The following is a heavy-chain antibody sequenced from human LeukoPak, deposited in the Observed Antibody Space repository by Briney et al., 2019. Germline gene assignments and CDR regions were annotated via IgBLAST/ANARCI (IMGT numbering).Heavy chain of an antibody. D-gene: IGHD3-10*02. J-gene: IGHJ5*02. CDR2: ISSSSSYI. CDR1: GFTFSSYS. Sequence: GGSLRLSCAASGFTFSSYSMNWVRQAPGKGLEWVSSISSSSSYIYYADSVKGRFTISRDNAKNSLYLQMNSLRAEDTAVYYCARDLPLGSGSYVWSDPWGQGTLVTVSS. V-gene: IGHV3-21*01. CDR3: ARDLPLGSGSYVWSDP.